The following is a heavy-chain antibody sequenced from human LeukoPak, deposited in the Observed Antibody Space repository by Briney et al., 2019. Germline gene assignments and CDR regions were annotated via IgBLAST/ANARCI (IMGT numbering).Heavy chain of an antibody. CDR3: ARGMAPDYFDY. D-gene: IGHD5-24*01. CDR2: INHSGST. J-gene: IGHJ4*02. V-gene: IGHV4-34*01. Sequence: SETLSLTCAVYGGPFSGYYWSWIRQPPGKGLEWIGEINHSGSTNYNPSLKSRVTISVDTSKNQFSLKLSSVTAADTAVYYCARGMAPDYFDYWGQGTLVTVSS. CDR1: GGPFSGYY.